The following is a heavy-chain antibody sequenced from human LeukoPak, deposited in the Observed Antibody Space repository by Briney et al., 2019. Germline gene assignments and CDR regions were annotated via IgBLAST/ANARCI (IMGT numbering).Heavy chain of an antibody. CDR2: ISGSGGST. V-gene: IGHV3-23*01. D-gene: IGHD3-22*01. Sequence: PGGTLRLSCAASGFTFSSYAMSWVRQAPGKGLEWVSAISGSGGSTYYADSVKGRSTISRDNSKNTLYLQMNSLRAEDTAVYYCARNYDSSGYWYYYYGMDVWGQGTTVTVSS. CDR3: ARNYDSSGYWYYYYGMDV. J-gene: IGHJ6*02. CDR1: GFTFSSYA.